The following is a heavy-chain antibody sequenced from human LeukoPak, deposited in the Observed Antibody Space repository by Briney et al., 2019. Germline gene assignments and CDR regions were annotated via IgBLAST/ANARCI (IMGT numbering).Heavy chain of an antibody. J-gene: IGHJ5*02. D-gene: IGHD4-23*01. CDR3: ARDLSDETGGPNWFDP. Sequence: ASVKVSCKASGYTITGYYIHWVRQAPGQGLEWMGRINPNSGGTDSAQKFQGRITMTRDTSSNTAYMELSSLRSEDTAVYYCARDLSDETGGPNWFDPWGQGTLVTVSS. CDR1: GYTITGYY. CDR2: INPNSGGT. V-gene: IGHV1-2*06.